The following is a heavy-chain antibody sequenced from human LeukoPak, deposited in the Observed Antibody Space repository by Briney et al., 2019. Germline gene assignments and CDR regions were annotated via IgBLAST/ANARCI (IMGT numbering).Heavy chain of an antibody. V-gene: IGHV3-73*01. Sequence: PGGSLRLSCAASGFTFSGSAMHWVRQASGKGLEWVGRIRSKANSYATAYAASVKGRFTISRDDSKNTAYLQMNSLKTEDTAVYYCTLIPATASDTDYWGQGTLVTVSS. J-gene: IGHJ4*02. CDR1: GFTFSGSA. CDR2: IRSKANSYAT. D-gene: IGHD2-21*02. CDR3: TLIPATASDTDY.